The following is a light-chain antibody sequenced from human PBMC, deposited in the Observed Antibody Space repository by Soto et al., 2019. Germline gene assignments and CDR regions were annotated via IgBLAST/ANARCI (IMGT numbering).Light chain of an antibody. Sequence: TQSPATLSVSPGERATLSCRASRGISSNLAWYQQRRGLPPRLLIYGASNRATGIPASFSGSGPGTDFTLTISSLEPEDFAVYYCQQRSNWPITFGQGRRLEIK. CDR1: RGISSN. V-gene: IGKV3D-11*01. CDR3: QQRSNWPIT. J-gene: IGKJ5*01. CDR2: GAS.